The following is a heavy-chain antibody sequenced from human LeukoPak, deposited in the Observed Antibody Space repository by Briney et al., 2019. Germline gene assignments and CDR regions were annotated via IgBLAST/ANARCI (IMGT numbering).Heavy chain of an antibody. CDR2: IYYSGST. CDR1: GGSISSGDYY. CDR3: ARAQAYYYYYMDV. J-gene: IGHJ6*03. Sequence: SETLSLTCTVSGGSISSGDYYWSWIRQPPGKGLEWIGYIYYSGSTYYNPSLKSRVTISVDTSKNQFSLKLSSVTAADTAVYYCARAQAYYYYYMDVWGKGTTVTVSS. V-gene: IGHV4-30-4*08.